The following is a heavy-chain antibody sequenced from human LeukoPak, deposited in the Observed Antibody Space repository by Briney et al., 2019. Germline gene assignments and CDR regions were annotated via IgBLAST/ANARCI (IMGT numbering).Heavy chain of an antibody. D-gene: IGHD6-13*01. CDR2: ISWNSGSI. Sequence: PGGSLRLSCAASGFTFDDYAMHWLRHAPGKGLEWVSGISWNSGSIGYADSVKGRFTISRDNAKNSLYLQMNSLRAEDTALYYCAKFSSAGPDPYYYYGMDVWGQGTTVTVSS. CDR1: GFTFDDYA. J-gene: IGHJ6*02. CDR3: AKFSSAGPDPYYYYGMDV. V-gene: IGHV3-9*01.